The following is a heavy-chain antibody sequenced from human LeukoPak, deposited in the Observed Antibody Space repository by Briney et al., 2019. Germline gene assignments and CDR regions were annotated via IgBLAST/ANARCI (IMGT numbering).Heavy chain of an antibody. Sequence: PGGSLRLSCAASGFTFSSYWMSWVRQAPGEGLEWVANIKQDGTEKYYMDSVKGRFSISRDNAKNSLYLQMNALRAEDTAVYYCARDAVYSSSWQYYWGQGTLVTVSS. D-gene: IGHD6-13*01. CDR1: GFTFSSYW. CDR2: IKQDGTEK. V-gene: IGHV3-7*01. J-gene: IGHJ4*02. CDR3: ARDAVYSSSWQYY.